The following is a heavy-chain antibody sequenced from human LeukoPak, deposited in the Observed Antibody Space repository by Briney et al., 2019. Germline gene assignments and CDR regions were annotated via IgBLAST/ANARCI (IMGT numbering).Heavy chain of an antibody. CDR2: MNGDGSST. Sequence: GGSLRLSCAASGFTFSRYWMHWIRQAPGKGLVWVSRMNGDGSSTNYADSVKGRFTISRDNAKNTLYLKMNSLRAEDTAVYYCARGGDVRVWAVIQSGGDYWGQGTLVIVSS. V-gene: IGHV3-74*01. D-gene: IGHD3-10*01. CDR3: ARGGDVRVWAVIQSGGDY. J-gene: IGHJ4*02. CDR1: GFTFSRYW.